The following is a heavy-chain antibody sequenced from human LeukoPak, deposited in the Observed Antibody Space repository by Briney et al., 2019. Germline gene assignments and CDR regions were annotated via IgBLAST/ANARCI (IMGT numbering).Heavy chain of an antibody. CDR3: ARVEDYYGSGSYPVYYFGY. Sequence: SETLSLTCTVSGGSISSSSYYWGWIRQPPGKGLEWIGSIYYSGSTSYNPSLKSRVTISVDTSKNQFSLKLTSVTAADTAVYYCARVEDYYGSGSYPVYYFGYWGQGTLVTVSS. D-gene: IGHD3-10*01. V-gene: IGHV4-39*07. CDR2: IYYSGST. CDR1: GGSISSSSYY. J-gene: IGHJ4*02.